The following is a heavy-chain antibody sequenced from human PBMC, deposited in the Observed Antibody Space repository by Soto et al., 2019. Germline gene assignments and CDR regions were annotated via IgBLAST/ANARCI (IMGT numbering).Heavy chain of an antibody. CDR3: ARVERGTATTVVDAFDI. J-gene: IGHJ3*02. V-gene: IGHV4-34*01. CDR2: MSHSGGT. CDR1: GGFVSSGSYY. Sequence: QVQLQQWGAGLLKPSETLSLTCAVYGGFVSSGSYYWSWIRQPPGKRLEWIGEMSHSGGTHSNPSLKSRVPISVDTSTNQFSLKMSSVTAADTALYYCARVERGTATTVVDAFDIWGPGTMVTVSS. D-gene: IGHD1-1*01.